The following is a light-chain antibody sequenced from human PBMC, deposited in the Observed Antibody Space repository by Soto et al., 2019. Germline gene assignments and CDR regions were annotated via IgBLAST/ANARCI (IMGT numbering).Light chain of an antibody. CDR1: QSVSSTY. Sequence: EIVVTQSPGTLSLSPGERATLSCSASQSVSSTYLAWYQLKPGQAPRLLIYGASSRAPGIPDRFSGSGSWTDFTLTIRRLEPEDFAVYSCQQYGSSPYTFGQGTKLEIK. CDR3: QQYGSSPYT. V-gene: IGKV3-20*01. J-gene: IGKJ2*01. CDR2: GAS.